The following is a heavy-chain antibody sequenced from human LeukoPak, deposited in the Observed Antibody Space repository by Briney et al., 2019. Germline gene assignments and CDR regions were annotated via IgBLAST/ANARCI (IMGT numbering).Heavy chain of an antibody. J-gene: IGHJ4*02. CDR3: ARGEWLLDPGDY. V-gene: IGHV4-4*07. D-gene: IGHD5-24*01. CDR2: IYTSGST. Sequence: KSSETLSLTCTVSGGSISRYFWSWIRQPPGKGLEWIGRIYTSGSTNYNPSLKSRVTMSVDTSKNQFSLKLSSVTAADTAVYYCARGEWLLDPGDYWGQGTLVTVSS. CDR1: GGSISRYF.